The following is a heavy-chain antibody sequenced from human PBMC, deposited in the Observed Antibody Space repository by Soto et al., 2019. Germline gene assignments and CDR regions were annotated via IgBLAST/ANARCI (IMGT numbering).Heavy chain of an antibody. CDR3: AKTTSAVVVPAANYFY. D-gene: IGHD2-2*01. V-gene: IGHV3-30*18. CDR1: GFTFSSYG. J-gene: IGHJ4*02. CDR2: ISYDGSNK. Sequence: QTGGSLRLSCSASGFTFSSYGMHWVRQAPGKGLEWVAVISYDGSNKYYADSVKGRFTISRDNSKNTLYLQMNSLRAEDTAVYYCAKTTSAVVVPAANYFYWGQGTLVTVYS.